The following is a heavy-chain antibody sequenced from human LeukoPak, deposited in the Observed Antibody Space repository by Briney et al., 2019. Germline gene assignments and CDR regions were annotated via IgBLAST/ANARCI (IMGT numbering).Heavy chain of an antibody. D-gene: IGHD3-9*01. CDR3: ARGVGLVYWFDP. J-gene: IGHJ5*02. CDR1: GGSISSSSYY. V-gene: IGHV4-39*01. CDR2: IYYSGST. Sequence: SETLSLTCTVSGGSISSSSYYWGWIRQPPGKGLEWIGSIYYSGSTYYNPSLKSRVTISVDTSKNQFSLKLSSVTAADTAVYYCARGVGLVYWFDPWGQGTLVTVSS.